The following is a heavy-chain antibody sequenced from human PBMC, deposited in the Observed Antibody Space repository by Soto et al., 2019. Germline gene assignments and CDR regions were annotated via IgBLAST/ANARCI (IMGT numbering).Heavy chain of an antibody. D-gene: IGHD5-12*01. CDR3: ARGRAIVATINRSLLFDY. Sequence: QVQLQESGPGLVKPAQTLSLTCTVSGGSISSGGYYWSWIRQHPGKGLEWIGYVYYRGSSYYNPSLKSRVTISVDTSKNQLSLKLSSVTAADTAVYYCARGRAIVATINRSLLFDYWGQGTLVTVSS. CDR1: GGSISSGGYY. V-gene: IGHV4-31*03. J-gene: IGHJ4*02. CDR2: VYYRGSS.